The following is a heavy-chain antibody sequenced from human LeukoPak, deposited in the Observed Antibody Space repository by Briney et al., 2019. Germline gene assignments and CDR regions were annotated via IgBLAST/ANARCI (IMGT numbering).Heavy chain of an antibody. CDR2: IYYSGST. Sequence: SETLSLTCTVSGGSISSSSYYWGWIRQPPGKGLEWIGSIYYSGSTYYNPSLKSRVTISVDTSKNQFSLKLSSVTAADTAVYYCASTLLWFGELSFDYMDVWGKGTTVTISS. J-gene: IGHJ6*03. CDR3: ASTLLWFGELSFDYMDV. CDR1: GGSISSSSYY. D-gene: IGHD3-10*01. V-gene: IGHV4-39*01.